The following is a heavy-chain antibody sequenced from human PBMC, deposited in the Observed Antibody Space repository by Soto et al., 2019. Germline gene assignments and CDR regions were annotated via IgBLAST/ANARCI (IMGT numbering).Heavy chain of an antibody. Sequence: ASVKVSCKASGYTFTSYYMHWVRQAPGQGLEWMGIINPSGGSTSYAQKFQGRVTMTRDTSTSTVYMELSSLRSEDTAVYYCACADTAMEPFPYYYYGMDVWGQGTTVTVSS. CDR1: GYTFTSYY. CDR3: ACADTAMEPFPYYYYGMDV. J-gene: IGHJ6*02. D-gene: IGHD5-18*01. CDR2: INPSGGST. V-gene: IGHV1-46*03.